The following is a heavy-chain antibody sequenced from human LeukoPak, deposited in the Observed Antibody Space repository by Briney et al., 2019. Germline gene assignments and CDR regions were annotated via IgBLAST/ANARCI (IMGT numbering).Heavy chain of an antibody. J-gene: IGHJ4*02. V-gene: IGHV1-18*01. D-gene: IGHD1-26*01. Sequence: ASVKVSCKTSGYTFTNYGISWVRQAPGQGLEWMGWISGYNGNTNYEQKLQGRVTMTTDTSTSTAYMELRSLRSDDTAVYYCARDPTYYLRYGYFDSWGQGTLVTVSS. CDR3: ARDPTYYLRYGYFDS. CDR1: GYTFTNYG. CDR2: ISGYNGNT.